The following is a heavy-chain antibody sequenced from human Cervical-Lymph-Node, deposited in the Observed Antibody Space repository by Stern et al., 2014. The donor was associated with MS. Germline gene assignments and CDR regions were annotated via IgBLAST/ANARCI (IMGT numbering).Heavy chain of an antibody. Sequence: VQLVQSGAEMKKPGESLKISCKGYGYSFTTYWIGWVRQMPGKGLEWMGMIYPGNSDTRYSPSFQGQVPISADKSISTAYLQWNSLKASDTAMYYCARHSVSSVGGMDVWGQGTTVTGSS. CDR3: ARHSVSSVGGMDV. J-gene: IGHJ6*02. V-gene: IGHV5-51*01. CDR2: IYPGNSDT. CDR1: GYSFTTYW. D-gene: IGHD3-16*02.